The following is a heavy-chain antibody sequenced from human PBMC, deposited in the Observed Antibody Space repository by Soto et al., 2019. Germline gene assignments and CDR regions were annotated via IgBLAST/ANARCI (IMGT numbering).Heavy chain of an antibody. CDR1: GGPFSSYT. CDR3: ARGSSSGYYLDY. D-gene: IGHD3-22*01. V-gene: IGHV1-69*02. Sequence: LVQVSGKASGGPFSSYTISGVRQAPGQGLEWMGRIIPILGIANYAQKFQGRVTITADKSTSTAYMELSSLRSEDTAVYYCARGSSSGYYLDYWGQGTLVTVSS. J-gene: IGHJ4*02. CDR2: IIPILGIA.